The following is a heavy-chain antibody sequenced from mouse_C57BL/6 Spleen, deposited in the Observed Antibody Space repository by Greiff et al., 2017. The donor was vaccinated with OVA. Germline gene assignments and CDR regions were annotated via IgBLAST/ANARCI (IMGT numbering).Heavy chain of an antibody. CDR1: GFTFSSYA. V-gene: IGHV5-4*01. CDR2: ISDGGSYT. Sequence: EVKLMESGGGLVKPGGSLKLSCAASGFTFSSYAMSWVRQTPEKRLEWVATISDGGSYTYYPDNVKGRFTISRDNAKNNLYLQMSHLKSEDTAMYYCARDYERDYFDYWGQGTTLTVSS. D-gene: IGHD2-12*01. CDR3: ARDYERDYFDY. J-gene: IGHJ2*01.